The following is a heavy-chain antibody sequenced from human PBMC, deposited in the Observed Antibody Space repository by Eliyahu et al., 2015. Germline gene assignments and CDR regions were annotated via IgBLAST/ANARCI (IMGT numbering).Heavy chain of an antibody. V-gene: IGHV1-8*01. CDR2: MNPNSGNT. D-gene: IGHD3-3*01. CDR1: GYTFTXXD. Sequence: QVQLVQSGAEVKKPGASVKVSCKASGYTFTXXDINWVRQATGQGLEWMGWMNPNSGNTGYAQKFQGRVTMTRNTSISTAYMELSSLRSEDTAVYYCARGNYDFWSGYYWVNWFDPWGQGTLVTVSS. J-gene: IGHJ5*02. CDR3: ARGNYDFWSGYYWVNWFDP.